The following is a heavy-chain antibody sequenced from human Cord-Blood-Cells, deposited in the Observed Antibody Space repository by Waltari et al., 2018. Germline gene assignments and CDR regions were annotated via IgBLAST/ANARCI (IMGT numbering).Heavy chain of an antibody. CDR1: GGSFSGYY. CDR3: ARGGSVYDFWSGYYAEYFQH. J-gene: IGHJ1*01. D-gene: IGHD3-3*01. V-gene: IGHV4-34*01. Sequence: QVQLQQWGAGLLKPSETLPLTCAVYGGSFSGYYWSWIRQPPGKGLEWIGEINHSGSTNYNPSLKSRVTISVDTSKNQFSLKLSSVTAADTAVYYCARGGSVYDFWSGYYAEYFQHWGQGTLVTVSS. CDR2: INHSGST.